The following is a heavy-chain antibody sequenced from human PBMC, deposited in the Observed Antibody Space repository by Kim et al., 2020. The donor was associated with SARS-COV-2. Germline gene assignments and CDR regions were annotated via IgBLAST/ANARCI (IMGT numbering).Heavy chain of an antibody. CDR1: GFTFSSYG. CDR2: IWYDGSNK. Sequence: GGSLRLSCAASGFTFSSYGMHWVRQAPGKGPEWVAVIWYDGSNKYYADSVKGRFTISRDNSKNTLYLQMNSLRAEDTAVYYCARDHYGGKGGFDYWGQGTLVTVSS. J-gene: IGHJ4*02. D-gene: IGHD4-17*01. CDR3: ARDHYGGKGGFDY. V-gene: IGHV3-33*01.